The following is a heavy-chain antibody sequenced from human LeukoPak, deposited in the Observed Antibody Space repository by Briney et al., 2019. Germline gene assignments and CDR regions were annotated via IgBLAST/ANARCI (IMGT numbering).Heavy chain of an antibody. D-gene: IGHD3-22*01. J-gene: IGHJ4*02. CDR1: GFSFSRYA. Sequence: GGSLRLSCAASGFSFSRYAMMWVRQAPGKGLEWVSTISNSGGSTDYKDSVKGRFTISRDNSKNTLYPQMNSLRADDTAVYYCAKEDYYDGSGFSGYWGQGTLVTVSS. CDR3: AKEDYYDGSGFSGY. V-gene: IGHV3-23*01. CDR2: ISNSGGST.